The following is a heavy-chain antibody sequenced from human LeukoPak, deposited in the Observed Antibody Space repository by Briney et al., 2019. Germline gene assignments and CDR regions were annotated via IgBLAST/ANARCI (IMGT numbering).Heavy chain of an antibody. V-gene: IGHV3-30*01. CDR2: ISFDSTKE. CDR3: ARFKVGRNATQKNAFDV. D-gene: IGHD1-26*01. CDR1: GFTFSNYA. Sequence: GGSLRLSWAASGFTFSNYAMHWARQAPGKGLEWVAVISFDSTKEYYGSSVKGRFIVARDNPKATLHLQMHSLRPDDTAVYYCARFKVGRNATQKNAFDVWGRGTVVTVSS. J-gene: IGHJ3*01.